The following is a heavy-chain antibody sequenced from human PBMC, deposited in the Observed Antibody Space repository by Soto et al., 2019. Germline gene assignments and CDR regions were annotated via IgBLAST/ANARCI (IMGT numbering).Heavy chain of an antibody. CDR1: GYTFTSYG. D-gene: IGHD3-10*01. Sequence: QVQLVQSGAEVKKPGASVKVSCKASGYTFTSYGISWVRQAPGQGLEWMGRISTYNGNTNYAQKPQGRVTMTPDTATSPAYMELRSMRSHDTAVYYCARDGQTTMVRGVRGGSYNYYGMDVWGQGTTVTVSS. CDR2: ISTYNGNT. V-gene: IGHV1-18*04. J-gene: IGHJ6*02. CDR3: ARDGQTTMVRGVRGGSYNYYGMDV.